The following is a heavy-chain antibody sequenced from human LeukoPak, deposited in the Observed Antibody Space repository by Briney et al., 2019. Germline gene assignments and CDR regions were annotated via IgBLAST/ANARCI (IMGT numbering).Heavy chain of an antibody. Sequence: TGGSLRLSCAVSGFTFSSYVMSWVRQAPGKGLEWVSRISGSGGSTNYADSVKGRFTISRDNSKNTLYLQMNSLRAEDTAVYYCAKDLYSSGWTQQFDYGGQGTLVTVSS. CDR2: ISGSGGST. CDR3: AKDLYSSGWTQQFDY. J-gene: IGHJ4*02. CDR1: GFTFSSYV. D-gene: IGHD6-19*01. V-gene: IGHV3-23*01.